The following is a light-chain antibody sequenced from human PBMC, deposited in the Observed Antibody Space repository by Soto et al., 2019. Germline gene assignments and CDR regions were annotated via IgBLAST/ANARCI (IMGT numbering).Light chain of an antibody. CDR3: QQYGSSPPIT. V-gene: IGKV3-20*01. CDR1: QRVSGSY. Sequence: EIVLTQSPGTLSLSPGERATLSCRASQRVSGSYLAWYQQKPGQAPRLLISAASSRATGIPDRFSGSGSGTDFTLTISRLEPEDFAVYYCQQYGSSPPITFGQGTRLESK. J-gene: IGKJ5*01. CDR2: AAS.